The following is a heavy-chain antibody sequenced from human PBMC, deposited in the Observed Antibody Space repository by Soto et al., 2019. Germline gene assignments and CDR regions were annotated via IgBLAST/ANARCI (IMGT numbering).Heavy chain of an antibody. CDR3: ARLRGLQQWLDAFDI. V-gene: IGHV4-39*01. CDR2: IYYSGST. CDR1: GGSISSSSYY. D-gene: IGHD6-19*01. J-gene: IGHJ3*02. Sequence: SETLSLTCTVSGGSISSSSYYWGWIRQPPGKGLEWIGSIYYSGSTYYNPSLKSRVAISVDTSKNQFSLKLSSVTAADTAVYYCARLRGLQQWLDAFDIWGQGTMVTVS.